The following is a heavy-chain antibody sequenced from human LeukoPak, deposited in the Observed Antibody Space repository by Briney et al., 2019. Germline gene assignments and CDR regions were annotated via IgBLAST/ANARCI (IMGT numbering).Heavy chain of an antibody. Sequence: GASVEVSCKASGYTFTSYAMNWVRQAPGQGLEWMGWINTNTGNPTYAQGFTGRFVFSLDTSVSTAYLQISSLKAEDTAVYYCARPPSRGQRYMDVWGKGTTVTVSS. V-gene: IGHV7-4-1*02. CDR1: GYTFTSYA. CDR3: ARPPSRGQRYMDV. CDR2: INTNTGNP. D-gene: IGHD3-22*01. J-gene: IGHJ6*03.